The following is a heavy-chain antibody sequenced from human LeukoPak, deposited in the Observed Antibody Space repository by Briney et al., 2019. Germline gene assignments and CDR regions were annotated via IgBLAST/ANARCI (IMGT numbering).Heavy chain of an antibody. CDR1: GYTFTGYY. CDR3: ARAPYYDSSGSQFDY. Sequence: ASVKVSCKASGYTFTGYYMHWVRQAPGQGLEWMGWINPNSGGTNYAQKFQGRVTMTRDTSTSTVYMELSSLRSEDTAVYYCARAPYYDSSGSQFDYWGQGTLVTVSS. CDR2: INPNSGGT. D-gene: IGHD3-22*01. V-gene: IGHV1-2*02. J-gene: IGHJ4*02.